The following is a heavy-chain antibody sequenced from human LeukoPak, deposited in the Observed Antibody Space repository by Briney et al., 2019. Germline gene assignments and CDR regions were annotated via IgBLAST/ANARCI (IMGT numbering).Heavy chain of an antibody. J-gene: IGHJ4*02. Sequence: PGGSLRLSCAASGFTVSTYGIHWVRQVPGKGLEWVAFIRFDGSNEYYADSVKARFTASRDNSKNTLYLEMNSVRVEDTALYYCAKDRETYHYGSGTYIDYWGQGTLVTVSS. V-gene: IGHV3-30*02. CDR3: AKDRETYHYGSGTYIDY. CDR2: IRFDGSNE. CDR1: GFTVSTYG. D-gene: IGHD3-10*01.